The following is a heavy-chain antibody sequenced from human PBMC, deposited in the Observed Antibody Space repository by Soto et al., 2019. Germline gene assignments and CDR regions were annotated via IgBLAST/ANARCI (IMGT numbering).Heavy chain of an antibody. Sequence: GGSLRLCCAASGFSFSSYGMSWVRQAPGKGLEWVSAISGSGGSTYYADSVKGRFTISRDNSKNTLYLQMNSLRAEDTAVYYCAKPYSSGYYHDYWGQGTLVTVSS. CDR2: ISGSGGST. CDR1: GFSFSSYG. D-gene: IGHD3-22*01. V-gene: IGHV3-23*01. J-gene: IGHJ4*02. CDR3: AKPYSSGYYHDY.